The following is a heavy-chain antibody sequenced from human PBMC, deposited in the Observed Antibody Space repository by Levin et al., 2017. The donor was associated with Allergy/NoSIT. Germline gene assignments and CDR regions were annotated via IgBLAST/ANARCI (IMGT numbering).Heavy chain of an antibody. Sequence: SSETLSLTCAVYDGPFSGYYWSWIRQPPAKGLEWIGEISHSGSINYNPSLKSRVTISSDTSKNQFSLKLTSVTAADTAVYYCARGHSSSWYSPWGQGTLVTVSS. CDR1: DGPFSGYY. V-gene: IGHV4-34*01. D-gene: IGHD6-13*01. CDR3: ARGHSSSWYSP. CDR2: ISHSGSI. J-gene: IGHJ5*02.